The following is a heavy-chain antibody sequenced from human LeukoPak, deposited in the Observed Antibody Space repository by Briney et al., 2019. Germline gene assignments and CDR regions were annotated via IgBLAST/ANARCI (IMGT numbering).Heavy chain of an antibody. V-gene: IGHV3-7*01. CDR2: IKQDGSEK. Sequence: AAXXFTXXXXYMSXGRXAPXXXXXXVAXIKQDGSEKYYVDSVKGRFTISRDNAKNSLYLQMNSLRAEDTAVYYCARLVSSSWANYFDYWGQGTLVTVSS. D-gene: IGHD6-13*01. J-gene: IGHJ4*02. CDR3: ARLVSSSWANYFDY. CDR1: XFTXXXXY.